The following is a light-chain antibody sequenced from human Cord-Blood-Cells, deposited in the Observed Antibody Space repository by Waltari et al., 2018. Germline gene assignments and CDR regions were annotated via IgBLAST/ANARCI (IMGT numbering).Light chain of an antibody. CDR1: RGRLASHH. Sequence: NFMLTQPHSVSESPGKTVTISCTRSRGRLASHHVQWYQQRPGSSPTTVIYEDNQRPSGVPDRFSGSIDSSSNSASLTISGLKTEDEADYYCQSYDSSNQVFGGGTKLTVL. CDR3: QSYDSSNQV. CDR2: EDN. V-gene: IGLV6-57*01. J-gene: IGLJ3*02.